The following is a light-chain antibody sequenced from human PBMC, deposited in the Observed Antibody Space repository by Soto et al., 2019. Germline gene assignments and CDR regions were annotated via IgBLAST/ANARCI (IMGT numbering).Light chain of an antibody. J-gene: IGKJ5*01. V-gene: IGKV3-20*01. CDR2: GAS. Sequence: EIVLTQSPGTLSSSPGERANLSCRASQSVSSNYLAWYQQKPGQAPRLLIYGASSRATGIPDRFSGSGSGTDFTLTISRLEPEDFAVYYCQQFGTSPPSTFGQGTRLEIK. CDR1: QSVSSNY. CDR3: QQFGTSPPST.